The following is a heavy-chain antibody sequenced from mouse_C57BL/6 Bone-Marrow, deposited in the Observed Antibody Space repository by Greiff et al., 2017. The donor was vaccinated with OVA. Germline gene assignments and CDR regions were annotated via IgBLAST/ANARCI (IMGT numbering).Heavy chain of an antibody. Sequence: VQLQQPGAELVMPGASVKLSCKASGYTFTSYWMPWVKQRPGQGLEWIGEIDPSDSYTNYNQKFKGKSTLTVAKSSSTAYMQLSSLTSEESAVFYYAGPGEKAWFAYGGQGTLVTVSA. D-gene: IGHD3-3*01. CDR3: AGPGEKAWFAY. V-gene: IGHV1-69*01. J-gene: IGHJ3*01. CDR1: GYTFTSYW. CDR2: IDPSDSYT.